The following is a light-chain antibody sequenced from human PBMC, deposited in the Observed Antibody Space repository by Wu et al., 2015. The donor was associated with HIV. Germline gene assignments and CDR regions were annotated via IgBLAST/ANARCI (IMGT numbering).Light chain of an antibody. J-gene: IGKJ4*01. CDR1: QSISSY. CDR2: GAF. CDR3: QQTYGSLPT. V-gene: IGKV1-39*01. Sequence: DIKMTQSPSSLSASVGDRITITCRASQSISSYLNWCQHKPGQAPKLLIYGAFNLQSGVPSRFSGTASGTDFTLTIRSLQPDDFATYFCQQTYGSLPTFGGGTKVDI.